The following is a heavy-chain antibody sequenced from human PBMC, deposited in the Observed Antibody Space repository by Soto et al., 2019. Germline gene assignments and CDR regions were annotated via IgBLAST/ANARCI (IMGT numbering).Heavy chain of an antibody. CDR1: GFTFSSYG. D-gene: IGHD3-10*01. J-gene: IGHJ5*02. CDR2: IWYDGSNK. V-gene: IGHV3-33*01. CDR3: ARDGRDYYGSGTPAGWFGP. Sequence: QVQLVESGGGVVQPGRSLRLSCAASGFTFSSYGMHWVRQAPGKGLEWVAVIWYDGSNKYYADSVKGRFTISRDNSKNTLYLQMNSLRAEDTAVYYCARDGRDYYGSGTPAGWFGPWGQGTLVTVSS.